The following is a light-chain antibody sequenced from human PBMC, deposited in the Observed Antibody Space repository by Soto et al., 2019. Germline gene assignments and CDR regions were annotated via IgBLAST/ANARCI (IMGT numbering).Light chain of an antibody. CDR2: AAS. CDR3: QQSYSTLFT. CDR1: QSISSY. Sequence: DIQMTQSPSSLSASVGDRVTITCRASQSISSYLNWYQQKPGKAPKLLIYAASSLQSGVPSRFSGSGSGTDFTLTISSLQPEDFXTYYCQQSYSTLFTFGGGTKVEIK. V-gene: IGKV1-39*01. J-gene: IGKJ4*01.